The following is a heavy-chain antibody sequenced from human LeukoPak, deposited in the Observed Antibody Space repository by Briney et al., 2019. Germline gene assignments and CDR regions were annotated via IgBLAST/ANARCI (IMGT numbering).Heavy chain of an antibody. CDR3: ATLEGGSLDY. V-gene: IGHV3-53*01. D-gene: IGHD3-16*01. J-gene: IGHJ4*02. Sequence: PGGSLRLSCAASGFTVSSNYMSWVRQAPGKGLEWVSLKDSGDATYYADSVKGRFTISRDNSQNTLYLQMNSLRAEDTAVYYCATLEGGSLDYWGQGALVTVSS. CDR2: KDSGDAT. CDR1: GFTVSSNY.